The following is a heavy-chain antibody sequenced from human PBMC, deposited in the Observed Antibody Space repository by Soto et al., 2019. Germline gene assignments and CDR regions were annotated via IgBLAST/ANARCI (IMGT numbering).Heavy chain of an antibody. J-gene: IGHJ3*02. D-gene: IGHD3-9*01. CDR1: GFTFSSDA. V-gene: IGHV3-30-3*01. Sequence: GGSLRLSCAASGFTFSSDAMHWVRQAPGKGLEWVAVISYGGSNKYYADSVKGRFTISRDNSKNTLYLQMNSLRAEDTAVYYCARDFKSGDILTGYWERAFDIWGQGTMVTVSS. CDR3: ARDFKSGDILTGYWERAFDI. CDR2: ISYGGSNK.